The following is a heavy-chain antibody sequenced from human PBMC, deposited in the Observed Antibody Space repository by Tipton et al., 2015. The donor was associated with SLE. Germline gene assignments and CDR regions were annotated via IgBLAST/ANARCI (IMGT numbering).Heavy chain of an antibody. V-gene: IGHV4-38-2*02. Sequence: TLSLTCTVSRYSISHGYYWGWIRQPPGKGLEWIGYIFHSGSTHYNPSLKSRVTISVDTSKNQFSLKGDSVTAADTAVYYCARVAVGRSDHFCYYMDVWGKGTTVTVSS. D-gene: IGHD3/OR15-3a*01. CDR2: IFHSGST. J-gene: IGHJ6*03. CDR1: RYSISHGYY. CDR3: ARVAVGRSDHFCYYMDV.